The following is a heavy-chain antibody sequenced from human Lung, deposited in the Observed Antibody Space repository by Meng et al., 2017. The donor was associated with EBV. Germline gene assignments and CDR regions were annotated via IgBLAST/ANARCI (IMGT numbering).Heavy chain of an antibody. CDR3: ARETLGYCSSTSCYIGPPDY. Sequence: QVQLVQSGSEVTRRGASVKVSCKASGYTFTSYAMNWVRQAPGQGLEWMGWINTNTGNPTYAQGFTGRFVFSLDTSVSTAYLQISSLKAGDTAVYYCARETLGYCSSTSCYIGPPDYWGQGTLVTVSS. V-gene: IGHV7-4-1*02. CDR2: INTNTGNP. D-gene: IGHD2-2*01. J-gene: IGHJ4*02. CDR1: GYTFTSYA.